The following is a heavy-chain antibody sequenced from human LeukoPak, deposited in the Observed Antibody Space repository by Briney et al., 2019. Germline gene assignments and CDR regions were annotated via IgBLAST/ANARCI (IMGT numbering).Heavy chain of an antibody. Sequence: GSSVKVSCKASGGTFSSYAISWVRQAPGQGLEWMGRIIPILGIANYAQKFQGRVTITADKSTSTAYMELSSLRSEDTAVYYCARDRSEGYYGSGGYFNWFDPWGQGTLVTVSS. D-gene: IGHD3-10*01. CDR3: ARDRSEGYYGSGGYFNWFDP. V-gene: IGHV1-69*04. CDR1: GGTFSSYA. J-gene: IGHJ5*02. CDR2: IIPILGIA.